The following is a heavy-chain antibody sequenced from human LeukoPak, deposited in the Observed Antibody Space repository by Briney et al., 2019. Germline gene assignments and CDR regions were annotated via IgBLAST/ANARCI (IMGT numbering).Heavy chain of an antibody. Sequence: SVKVSCKASGGTFSSYAISWVRQAPGQGLEWMGGIIPIFGTANYAQKFQGRVTITRDTSASTAYMELSSLRSEDTAVYYCARGPKGTYYYDSSGYYVEDYWGQGTLVTVSS. J-gene: IGHJ4*02. CDR3: ARGPKGTYYYDSSGYYVEDY. CDR2: IIPIFGTA. D-gene: IGHD3-22*01. CDR1: GGTFSSYA. V-gene: IGHV1-69*05.